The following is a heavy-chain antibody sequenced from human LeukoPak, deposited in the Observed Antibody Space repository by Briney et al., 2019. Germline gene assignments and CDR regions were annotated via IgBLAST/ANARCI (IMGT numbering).Heavy chain of an antibody. J-gene: IGHJ4*02. CDR3: AKGGKWDVTPFDY. V-gene: IGHV3-11*01. Sequence: GGSLRLSCAASGFTFSDYYISWIRQAPGKGLEWVSYISSSDSTIYYADSVKGRFTISRDNAKNSLYLQMNSLRAEDTAVYYCAKGGKWDVTPFDYWGQGTLVTVSS. CDR1: GFTFSDYY. D-gene: IGHD1-26*01. CDR2: ISSSDSTI.